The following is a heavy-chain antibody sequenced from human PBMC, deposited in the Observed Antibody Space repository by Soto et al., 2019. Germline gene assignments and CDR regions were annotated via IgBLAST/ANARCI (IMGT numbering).Heavy chain of an antibody. J-gene: IGHJ3*02. V-gene: IGHV4-31*03. CDR2: IYYSGST. CDR1: GGSISSGGYY. CDR3: ATARGYCSSTRCYLAAFDI. Sequence: SETLSLTCTVSGGSISSGGYYWSWIRQHPGKGLEWIGYIYYSGSTYYNPSLKSRVTISVDTSKNQFSLKLSSVTAADTAVYYCATARGYCSSTRCYLAAFDIWGQGTMVTVSS. D-gene: IGHD2-2*01.